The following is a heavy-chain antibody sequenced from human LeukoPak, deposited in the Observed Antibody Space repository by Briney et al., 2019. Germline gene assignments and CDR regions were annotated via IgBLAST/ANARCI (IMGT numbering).Heavy chain of an antibody. V-gene: IGHV4-4*02. D-gene: IGHD3-10*01. CDR2: IYHSGSI. CDR3: ARSDYHNSGSHTVFDAFDI. J-gene: IGHJ3*02. Sequence: PSETLSLTCAVSGGSISSSNWWSWVRQPPGKGLEWIGEIYHSGSINYNPSLKSRVTISVDKSKNQFSLKLSSVTAADTAVYYCARSDYHNSGSHTVFDAFDIWGQGTRVTVSS. CDR1: GGSISSSNW.